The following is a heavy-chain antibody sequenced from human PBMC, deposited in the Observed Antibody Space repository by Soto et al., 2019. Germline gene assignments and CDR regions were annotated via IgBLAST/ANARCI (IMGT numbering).Heavy chain of an antibody. V-gene: IGHV4-38-2*02. J-gene: IGHJ5*02. CDR1: GYSISSGYY. CDR2: IYHSGST. Sequence: PSETLSLTCAVSGYSISSGYYWGWIRQPPGKGLEWIGSIYHSGSTYYNPSLKSRVAISVDTSKNQFSLKLSSVTAADTAVYYCARDGGPDDFWSGYPNWFDPWGQGTLVTVSS. CDR3: ARDGGPDDFWSGYPNWFDP. D-gene: IGHD3-3*01.